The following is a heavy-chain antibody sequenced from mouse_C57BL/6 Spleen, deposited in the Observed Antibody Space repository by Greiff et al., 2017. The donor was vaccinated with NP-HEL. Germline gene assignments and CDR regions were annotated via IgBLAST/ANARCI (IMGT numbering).Heavy chain of an antibody. J-gene: IGHJ1*03. D-gene: IGHD1-1*01. CDR2: INYDGSST. CDR3: ARDSYYYGSSYGYFDV. Sequence: EVQRVESEGGLVQPGSSMKLSCTASGFTFSDYYMAWVRQVPEKGLEWVANINYDGSSTYYLDSLKSRFIISRDNAKNILYLQMSSLKSEDTATYYCARDSYYYGSSYGYFDVWGTGTTVTVSS. V-gene: IGHV5-16*01. CDR1: GFTFSDYY.